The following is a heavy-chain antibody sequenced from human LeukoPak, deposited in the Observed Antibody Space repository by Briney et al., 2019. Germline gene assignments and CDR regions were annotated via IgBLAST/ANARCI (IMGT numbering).Heavy chain of an antibody. CDR1: GFTFSSYA. Sequence: GGSLRLSCAASGFTFSSYAMSWVRQAPGKGLDWVSSISSTSTCILYADSVKGRFTISRDNARNSLYLQMNSLRAEDTAVYYCARGNYYGMDVWGQGTTVTVSS. CDR2: ISSTSTCI. CDR3: ARGNYYGMDV. V-gene: IGHV3-21*01. J-gene: IGHJ6*02.